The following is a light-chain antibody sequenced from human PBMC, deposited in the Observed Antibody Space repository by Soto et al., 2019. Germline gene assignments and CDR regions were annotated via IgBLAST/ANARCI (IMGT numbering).Light chain of an antibody. J-gene: IGKJ1*01. Sequence: EIVLTQFPGTLSLSPGERATLSCRASQSVGSNYLAWDQQRPGHPPNLLIFGASHRAPDIPDEFSGSGSGTDFNLTISRLEPEDCAVYYCQQYGGSVQTFGQGTKVEIK. CDR3: QQYGGSVQT. CDR1: QSVGSNY. V-gene: IGKV3-20*01. CDR2: GAS.